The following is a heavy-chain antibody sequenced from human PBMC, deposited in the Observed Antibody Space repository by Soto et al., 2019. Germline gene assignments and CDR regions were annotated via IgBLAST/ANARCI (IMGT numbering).Heavy chain of an antibody. Sequence: PSEPLSPTSPVYGGSFLFSVYYCRWIRQPPEKGLKGIGNINHMGPTKYNPPLERRVTISLDTYKNPFSLDLTSVTAADTAVYYCVRAPILRLRFGEFDSWGQGNLVT. CDR1: GGSFLFSVYY. CDR3: VRAPILRLRFGEFDS. J-gene: IGHJ4*02. D-gene: IGHD5-12*01. CDR2: INHMGPT. V-gene: IGHV4-34*01.